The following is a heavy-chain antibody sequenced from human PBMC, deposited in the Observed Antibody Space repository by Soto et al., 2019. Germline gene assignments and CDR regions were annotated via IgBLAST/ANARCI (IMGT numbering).Heavy chain of an antibody. V-gene: IGHV3-23*01. Sequence: GGSLRLSCAASGFTFSSYAMSWVRQAPGKGLEWVSAISGSGGSTYYADSVKGRFTISRDNSKNTLYLQMNSLRAEDTAVYYCAKFVTMIVVSPDNWFDPWGQGTLVTVSS. CDR3: AKFVTMIVVSPDNWFDP. CDR1: GFTFSSYA. D-gene: IGHD3-22*01. J-gene: IGHJ5*02. CDR2: ISGSGGST.